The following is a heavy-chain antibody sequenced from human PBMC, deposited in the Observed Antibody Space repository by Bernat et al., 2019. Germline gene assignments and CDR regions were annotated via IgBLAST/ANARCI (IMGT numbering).Heavy chain of an antibody. D-gene: IGHD2-21*02. Sequence: QVQLVESGGGVVQPGRSLRLSCAASGFTFSSYGMHWVRQAPGKGLEWVAVISYDGSNKYYADSVKGRFTISRDNSKNTLYLQMKGLRAEDTAVYFCVRLDWVTPAYWGQGALVTVPS. CDR3: VRLDWVTPAY. CDR2: ISYDGSNK. J-gene: IGHJ4*02. V-gene: IGHV3-30*03. CDR1: GFTFSSYG.